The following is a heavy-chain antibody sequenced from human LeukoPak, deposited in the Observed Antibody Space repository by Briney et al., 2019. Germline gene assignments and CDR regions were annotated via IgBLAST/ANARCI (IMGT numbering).Heavy chain of an antibody. V-gene: IGHV3-21*01. CDR3: ARDPELNAMFRGVFDY. Sequence: GGSLRLSCAASGFTFSSYSMNWVRQAPGKGLEWVSSISSSSSYIYYADSVKGRFTISRDNAKNSLYLQMNSLRVEDTALYFCARDPELNAMFRGVFDYWGQGTLVTVSS. D-gene: IGHD3-10*01. CDR2: ISSSSSYI. J-gene: IGHJ4*02. CDR1: GFTFSSYS.